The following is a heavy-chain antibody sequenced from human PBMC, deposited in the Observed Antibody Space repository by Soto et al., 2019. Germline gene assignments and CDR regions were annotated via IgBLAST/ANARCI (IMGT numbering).Heavy chain of an antibody. CDR3: ARFYGSATSESLDY. J-gene: IGHJ4*02. V-gene: IGHV4-61*01. CDR1: GGSVTTLSYY. D-gene: IGHD3-10*01. Sequence: SETLSLTCTVSGGSVTTLSYYWTWLRRPPGKGLEWIGFISYSGSTYYNPSLRSRFSMSLDTSKNQFSLKLTSVTAADTAVYYCARFYGSATSESLDYWGLGTLVTVSS. CDR2: ISYSGST.